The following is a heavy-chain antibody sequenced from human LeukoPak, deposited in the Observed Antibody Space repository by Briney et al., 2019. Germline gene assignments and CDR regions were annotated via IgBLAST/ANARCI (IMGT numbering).Heavy chain of an antibody. CDR3: AKTYCSGGSCYVTDY. CDR1: GFTFSSYG. Sequence: PGGSLRLSCAASGFTFSSYGMHWVRQAPGKGLEWVAVISYDGSNKYYADSVKGRFTISRDNSKNTLYLQMNSLRAEGTAVYYCAKTYCSGGSCYVTDYWGQGTLVTVSS. V-gene: IGHV3-30*18. D-gene: IGHD2-15*01. J-gene: IGHJ4*02. CDR2: ISYDGSNK.